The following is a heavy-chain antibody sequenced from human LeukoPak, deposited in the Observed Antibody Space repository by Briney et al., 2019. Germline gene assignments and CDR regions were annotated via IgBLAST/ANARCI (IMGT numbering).Heavy chain of an antibody. CDR3: ARDYDFWRGHYYYYMDV. D-gene: IGHD3-3*01. CDR1: GGSFSGYY. V-gene: IGHV4-34*01. Sequence: KPSETLSLTCAVHGGSFSGYYWSWIRQPPGKGLEWIGEINHSGSTNYNPSLKSRVTISVDTSKNQFSLKLSSVTAADTAVYYCARDYDFWRGHYYYYMDVWGKGTTVTVSS. CDR2: INHSGST. J-gene: IGHJ6*03.